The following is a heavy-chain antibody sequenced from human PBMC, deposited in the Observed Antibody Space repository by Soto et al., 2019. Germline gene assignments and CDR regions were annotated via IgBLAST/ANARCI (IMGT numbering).Heavy chain of an antibody. J-gene: IGHJ4*01. CDR2: ITGNTGKT. D-gene: IGHD3-22*01. CDR1: GFTFSSYA. V-gene: IGHV3-23*01. CDR3: AKDMGGGYFVPFDY. Sequence: DVQLLESGGGLVQPGGSLILSCAASGFTFSSYAMNWVRQAPGKGLEWISSITGNTGKTDYADSVKGRFTVTRDNVKNTLNLEMNSLRVEDTAAYYCAKDMGGGYFVPFDYWGQGARVTVSS.